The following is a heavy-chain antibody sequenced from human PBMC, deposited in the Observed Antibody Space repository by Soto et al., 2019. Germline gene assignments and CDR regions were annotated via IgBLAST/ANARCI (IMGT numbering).Heavy chain of an antibody. CDR1: GGSISSGGYY. CDR2: IYYSGNT. D-gene: IGHD3-22*01. Sequence: PSESLSLGCPVSGGSISSGGYYWSWIRQHPGKGLEWIGYIYYSGNTFYNPSLKSRVMISLDTSKNQFSLTFSSVTAADTAVYYCARGAPASSGVDYWGQGTLVTVSS. J-gene: IGHJ4*02. V-gene: IGHV4-31*03. CDR3: ARGAPASSGVDY.